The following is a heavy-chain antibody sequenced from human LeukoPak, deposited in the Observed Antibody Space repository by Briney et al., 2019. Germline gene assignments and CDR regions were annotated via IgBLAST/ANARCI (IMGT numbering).Heavy chain of an antibody. CDR2: IYYSGST. J-gene: IGHJ4*02. Sequence: SETLSLTCTVSGGSISSYYWSWIRQPPGKGLEWIGYIYYSGSTNYKPSLKSRVTISVDTSKNQFSLKLSSVTAADTAVYYCASSSGYSSGFDYWGQGTLVTVSS. CDR1: GGSISSYY. D-gene: IGHD6-19*01. V-gene: IGHV4-59*08. CDR3: ASSSGYSSGFDY.